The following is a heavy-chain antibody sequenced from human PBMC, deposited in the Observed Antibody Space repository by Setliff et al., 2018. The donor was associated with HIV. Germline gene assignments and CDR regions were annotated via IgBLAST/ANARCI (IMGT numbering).Heavy chain of an antibody. CDR3: ATDRVLPSAIRGGWLDP. CDR2: VDPEDGET. CDR1: GFIFGDYY. D-gene: IGHD2-2*02. V-gene: IGHV1-69-2*01. Sequence: VASVKVSCKGSGFIFGDYYMHWVQLAPGKGLEWMGRVDPEDGETIYAEKFQGRLTITADTSTDTTYMELSSLRADDTAIYYCATDRVLPSAIRGGWLDPWGQGTLVTVSS. J-gene: IGHJ5*02.